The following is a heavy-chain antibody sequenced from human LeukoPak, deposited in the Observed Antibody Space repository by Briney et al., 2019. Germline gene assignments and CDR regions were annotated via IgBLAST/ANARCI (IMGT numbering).Heavy chain of an antibody. J-gene: IGHJ4*02. CDR2: IYYSGST. D-gene: IGHD3-22*01. V-gene: IGHV4-59*12. CDR1: GGSISSYY. CDR3: ARRTSGYDSSGSLDY. Sequence: SETLSLTCTVSGGSISSYYWSWIRQPPGKGLEWIGYIYYSGSTNYNPSLKSRVTISVDTSKNQFSLKLSSVTAADTAVYYCARRTSGYDSSGSLDYWGQGTLVTVSS.